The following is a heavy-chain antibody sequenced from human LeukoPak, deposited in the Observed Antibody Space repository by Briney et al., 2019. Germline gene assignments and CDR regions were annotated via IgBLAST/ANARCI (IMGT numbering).Heavy chain of an antibody. V-gene: IGHV3-48*02. CDR1: GFTFSSYS. Sequence: GGSLRPSCAASGFTFSSYSMNWVRQAPGKGLEWVSYISSSSSTIYYADSVKGRFTISRDNAKNSLYLQMNSLRDEDTAVYYCARAVCVSTSCYHFDCWGQGTLVTVSS. CDR3: ARAVCVSTSCYHFDC. J-gene: IGHJ4*02. CDR2: ISSSSSTI. D-gene: IGHD2-2*01.